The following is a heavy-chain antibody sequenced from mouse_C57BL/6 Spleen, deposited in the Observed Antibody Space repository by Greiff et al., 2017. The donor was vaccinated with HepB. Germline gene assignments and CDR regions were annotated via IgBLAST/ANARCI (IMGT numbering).Heavy chain of an antibody. CDR2: INPSNGGT. CDR1: GYTFTSYR. D-gene: IGHD4-1*01. Sequence: QVQLQQSGTDLVKHGASVKLSCKASGYTFTSYRMHWVKQRPGPALEWIGNINPSNGGTNYNEKFKGKATLTVDKSSSTAYMQLSSLTYEATAVLYCARSRWDDYWGQGITLTVSS. J-gene: IGHJ2*01. CDR3: ARSRWDDY. V-gene: IGHV1-53*01.